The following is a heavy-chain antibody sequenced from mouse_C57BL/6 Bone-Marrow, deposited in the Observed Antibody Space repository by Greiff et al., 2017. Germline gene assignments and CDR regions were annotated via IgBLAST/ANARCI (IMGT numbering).Heavy chain of an antibody. D-gene: IGHD2-14*01. CDR3: TSYPHIGDFDY. V-gene: IGHV14-4*01. CDR2: IDPENGDT. CDR1: GFNIKDDY. J-gene: IGHJ2*01. Sequence: VQLQQSGAELVRPGASVKLSCTASGFNIKDDYMHWVKQRPEQGLEWIGWIDPENGDTEYASKFQGKATITADTSSNTAYLQLSSLTSGDTAVYYCTSYPHIGDFDYWGQGTTLTVSS.